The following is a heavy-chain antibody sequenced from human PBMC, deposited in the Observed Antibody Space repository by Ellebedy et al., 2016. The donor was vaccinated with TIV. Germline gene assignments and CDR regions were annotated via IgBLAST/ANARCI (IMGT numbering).Heavy chain of an antibody. J-gene: IGHJ5*02. CDR1: GGSINSDNY. Sequence: MPGGSLRLSCGVSGGSINSDNYWSWVRQSPGRGLEWSGEVYHSGHTNYNPSLRSRVSISVDKSKSQFSLRLRSMTAADTAVYYCARDWTRGGGYFASWFDPWGQGTPVTVSS. CDR2: VYHSGHT. V-gene: IGHV4-4*02. CDR3: ARDWTRGGGYFASWFDP. D-gene: IGHD2/OR15-2a*01.